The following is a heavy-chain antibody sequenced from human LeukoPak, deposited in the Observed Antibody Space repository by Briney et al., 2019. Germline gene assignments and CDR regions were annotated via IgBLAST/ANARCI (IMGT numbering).Heavy chain of an antibody. J-gene: IGHJ4*02. CDR3: ARFAVHRRIAVDGQFGLDY. V-gene: IGHV1-18*01. CDR2: ISAYNGNT. CDR1: GYTFTSYG. Sequence: PGASVKVSCKASGYTFTSYGISWVRQAPGQGLEWMGWISAYNGNTNYAQKFQGRVTMTRDTSTSTVYMELSSLRSEDTAVYYCARFAVHRRIAVDGQFGLDYWGQGTLVTVSS. D-gene: IGHD6-19*01.